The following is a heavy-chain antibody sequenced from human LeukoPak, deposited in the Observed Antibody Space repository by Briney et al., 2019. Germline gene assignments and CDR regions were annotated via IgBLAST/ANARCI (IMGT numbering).Heavy chain of an antibody. D-gene: IGHD2-2*01. CDR1: GFTFSSYA. Sequence: GGSLRLSCAASGFTFSSYAMSWVRQAPGKGLEWFSAISGSGGSTYYADSVKGRFTISRDNSKNTLYLQMNSLRAEDTAVYYCAKEGYCSSTSCYAQGNWFDPWGQGTLVTVSS. J-gene: IGHJ5*02. CDR2: ISGSGGST. CDR3: AKEGYCSSTSCYAQGNWFDP. V-gene: IGHV3-23*01.